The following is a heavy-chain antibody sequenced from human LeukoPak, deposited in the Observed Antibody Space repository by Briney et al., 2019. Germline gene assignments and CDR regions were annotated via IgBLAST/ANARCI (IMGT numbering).Heavy chain of an antibody. V-gene: IGHV1-69*13. CDR1: GGTFSSYA. CDR2: IIPILGTA. D-gene: IGHD3-3*01. J-gene: IGHJ4*02. Sequence: ASVKVSCKASGGTFSSYAISWVRQAPGQGLEWMGGIIPILGTANYAQKFQGRVTITADESTSTAYMELSSLRSEDTAVYYCARDFGFWSGYYFDYWGQGTLVTVSS. CDR3: ARDFGFWSGYYFDY.